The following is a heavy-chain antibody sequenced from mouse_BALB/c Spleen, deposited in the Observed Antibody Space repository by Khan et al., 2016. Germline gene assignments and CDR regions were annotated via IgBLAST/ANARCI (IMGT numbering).Heavy chain of an antibody. CDR2: INPSTGYT. D-gene: IGHD1-1*01. CDR3: TREGYYYDSSYWYFDV. J-gene: IGHJ1*01. CDR1: GYTFTSYT. Sequence: QVQLQQSGAELARPGTSVKMSCKASGYTFTSYTMHWVKQRPGQGLEWIGYINPSTGYTTYNQKFKDKATLTADKSSSTAYMQLNSLTSEDSAVYYCTREGYYYDSSYWYFDVWGAGTTVTVSS. V-gene: IGHV1-4*01.